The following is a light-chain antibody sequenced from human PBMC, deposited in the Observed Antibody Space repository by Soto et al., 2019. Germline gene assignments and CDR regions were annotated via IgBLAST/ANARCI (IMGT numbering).Light chain of an antibody. CDR2: GAS. CDR3: QQRSNWPPIT. J-gene: IGKJ5*01. CDR1: QSVSSSY. Sequence: EIVLTQSPGTLSLSPGERATLSCRASQSVSSSYLAWYQQKPGQAPRLLIYGASSRATGIPDRFSGSGSGTDFTLTISSLEPEDAAVYYCQQRSNWPPITFGQGARPEIK. V-gene: IGKV3D-20*02.